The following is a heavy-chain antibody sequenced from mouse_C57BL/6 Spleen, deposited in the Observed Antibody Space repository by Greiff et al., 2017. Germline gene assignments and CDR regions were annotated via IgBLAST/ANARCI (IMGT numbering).Heavy chain of an antibody. CDR3: ARDGETGYFDV. Sequence: EVHLVESGGGLVKPGGSLKLSCAASGFTFSSYAMSWVRQTPEKRLEWVATISDGGSYTYYPDNVKGRFTISRDNAKNNLYLQMSHLKSEDTAMYYCARDGETGYFDVWGTGTTVTVSS. CDR1: GFTFSSYA. CDR2: ISDGGSYT. V-gene: IGHV5-4*01. J-gene: IGHJ1*03.